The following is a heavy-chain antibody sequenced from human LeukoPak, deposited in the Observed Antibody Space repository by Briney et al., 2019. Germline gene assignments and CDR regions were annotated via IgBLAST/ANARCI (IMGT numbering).Heavy chain of an antibody. J-gene: IGHJ4*02. CDR1: GGSISSYY. CDR2: IYYSGST. D-gene: IGHD4-17*01. Sequence: SETLSLTCAVSGGSISSYYWSWIRQPPGKGLEWIGYIYYSGSTNYNPSLKSRVTISVDTSKNQFSLKLSSVTAADTAVYYCASFDYGDYVVDYWGQGTLVTVSS. CDR3: ASFDYGDYVVDY. V-gene: IGHV4-59*01.